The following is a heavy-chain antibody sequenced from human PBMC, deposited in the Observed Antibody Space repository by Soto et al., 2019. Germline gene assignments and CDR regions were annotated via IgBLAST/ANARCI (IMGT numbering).Heavy chain of an antibody. CDR1: GYTFTGYY. Sequence: GASVKVSCKASGYTFTGYYIHWVREAPGQGLEWMGWINPQTGGTSYAQKFQGRVTLSRDTSINTAYLELSRLTFDDAAVYFCARERYQVISDDMDVWGQGTTVTVSS. CDR3: ARERYQVISDDMDV. J-gene: IGHJ6*02. CDR2: INPQTGGT. D-gene: IGHD2-2*01. V-gene: IGHV1-2*02.